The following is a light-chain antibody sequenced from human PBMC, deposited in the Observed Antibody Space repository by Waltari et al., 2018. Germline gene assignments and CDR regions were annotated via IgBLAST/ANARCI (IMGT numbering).Light chain of an antibody. V-gene: IGLV7-43*01. J-gene: IGLJ3*02. CDR3: LLYYGSGRV. CDR1: TGAVTIGNY. Sequence: QTVVTQEPSLTVSPGGTVTLTCASSTGAVTIGNYPNWAQQKPGQAPRALIYSTINKHSWTPARFSGSLLGGKAALTLSGVQPEDEADYYCLLYYGSGRVFGGGTKLTVL. CDR2: STI.